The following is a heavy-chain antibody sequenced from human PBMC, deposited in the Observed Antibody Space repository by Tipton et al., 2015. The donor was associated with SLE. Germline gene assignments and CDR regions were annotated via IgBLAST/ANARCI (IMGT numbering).Heavy chain of an antibody. D-gene: IGHD4-11*01. V-gene: IGHV4-39*07. CDR2: IYYSGST. J-gene: IGHJ5*02. CDR3: ARDSPHYSNYVSWFDP. Sequence: TLSLTCTVSGGSISSSSYYWGWIRQPPGKGLEWIGSIYYSGSTYYNPSLKSRVTISVDTSKNQFSLKLSPVTAADTAVYYCARDSPHYSNYVSWFDPWGQGTLVTVSS. CDR1: GGSISSSSYY.